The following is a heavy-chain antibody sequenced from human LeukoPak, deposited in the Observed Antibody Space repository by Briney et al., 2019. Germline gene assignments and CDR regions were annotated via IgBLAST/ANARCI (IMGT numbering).Heavy chain of an antibody. CDR2: ISHDGSNK. Sequence: GGSLRLSCAASGFTFSSYGMHWVRQAPGKGLEWVAVISHDGSNKYHADSVKGRFTISRDNSKNTLYLQMNSLRAEDTAVYYCAKAVEYGSGSYVDYWGQGTLVTVSS. CDR1: GFTFSSYG. V-gene: IGHV3-30*18. J-gene: IGHJ4*02. D-gene: IGHD3-10*01. CDR3: AKAVEYGSGSYVDY.